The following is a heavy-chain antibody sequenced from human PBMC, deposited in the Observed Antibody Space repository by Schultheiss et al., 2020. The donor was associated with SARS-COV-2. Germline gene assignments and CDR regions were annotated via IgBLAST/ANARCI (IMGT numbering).Heavy chain of an antibody. V-gene: IGHV1-18*01. CDR2: ISAYNGNT. CDR1: GYTFTSYG. D-gene: IGHD6-25*01. CDR3: ASSFSSATGVDY. J-gene: IGHJ4*02. Sequence: ASVKVSCKASGYTFTSYGISWVRQAPGQGLEWMGWISAYNGNTNYAQKFQGRVTMTRDTSSSTAYMELSRMRSDDTAVYYCASSFSSATGVDYWGQGTLVTVSS.